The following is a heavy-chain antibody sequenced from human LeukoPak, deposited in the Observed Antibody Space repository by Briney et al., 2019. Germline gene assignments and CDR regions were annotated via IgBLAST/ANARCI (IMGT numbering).Heavy chain of an antibody. D-gene: IGHD5-18*01. Sequence: SETLSLTCAVYGGSFSGYYWSWIRQPPGKGLEWIGEINHSGSTNYNPSLKSRVTISVDTSKNQFSLKLSSVTAADTAVYYCARARYSYGYDGMDVWGQGTTVTVSS. CDR1: GGSFSGYY. J-gene: IGHJ6*02. V-gene: IGHV4-34*01. CDR2: INHSGST. CDR3: ARARYSYGYDGMDV.